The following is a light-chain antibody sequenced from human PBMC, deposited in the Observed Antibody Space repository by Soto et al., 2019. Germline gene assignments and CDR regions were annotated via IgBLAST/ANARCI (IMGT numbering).Light chain of an antibody. Sequence: DVQMTQSPSYPSDSQGDRFTITCRASQSISRYLNWYQQKPGKAPNLLISAASNLQSGVPSRFSGSGSGTDFTLTVSSLQPEDFATYYCQQSYSTLWTFGQGTKVDIK. CDR2: AAS. J-gene: IGKJ1*01. CDR3: QQSYSTLWT. CDR1: QSISRY. V-gene: IGKV1-39*01.